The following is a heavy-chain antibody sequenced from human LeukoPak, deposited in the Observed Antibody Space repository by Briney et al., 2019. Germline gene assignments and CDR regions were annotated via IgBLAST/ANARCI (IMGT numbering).Heavy chain of an antibody. Sequence: GASVKVSCKASGYTFTNSYIHWVRQAPGQVLEWMGLINPDGGNTNYAQKFQARVTITADESTSTAYMELSSLRSEDTAVYYCARDDNYYDSSGHGGNWFDPWGEGTLVTVSS. CDR3: ARDDNYYDSSGHGGNWFDP. V-gene: IGHV1-46*01. J-gene: IGHJ5*02. D-gene: IGHD3-22*01. CDR2: INPDGGNT. CDR1: GYTFTNSY.